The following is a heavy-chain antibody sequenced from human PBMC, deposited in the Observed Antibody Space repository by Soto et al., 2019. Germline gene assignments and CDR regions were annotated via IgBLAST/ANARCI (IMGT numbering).Heavy chain of an antibody. CDR3: ANPPTGSSSSSWFDP. V-gene: IGHV1-69*13. CDR1: GGTFSSYA. Sequence: ASVKVSCKASGGTFSSYAISWVRQAPGQGLEWMGGIIPIFGTANYAQKFQGRVMITADESTSTAYMELSSLRSEDTAVYYCANPPTGSSSSSWFDPWGQGTLVTVSS. J-gene: IGHJ5*02. CDR2: IIPIFGTA. D-gene: IGHD6-6*01.